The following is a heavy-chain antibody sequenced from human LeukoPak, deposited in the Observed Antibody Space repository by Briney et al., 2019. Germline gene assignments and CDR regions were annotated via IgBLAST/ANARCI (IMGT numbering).Heavy chain of an antibody. Sequence: GESLKISCKGSGYRFTNYWIGWVRQMPGKGLEWMGIIYPGDSDTRYSPSFRGQATISADKSTSTAYLQWRSLWASDTAMYYCARGAIPAAVTGGADFDYWGQGSLVTVSS. CDR2: IYPGDSDT. J-gene: IGHJ4*02. V-gene: IGHV5-51*01. D-gene: IGHD6-13*01. CDR1: GYRFTNYW. CDR3: ARGAIPAAVTGGADFDY.